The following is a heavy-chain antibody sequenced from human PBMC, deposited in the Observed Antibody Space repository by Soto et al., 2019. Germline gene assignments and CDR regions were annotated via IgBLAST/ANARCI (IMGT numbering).Heavy chain of an antibody. CDR1: GYTFTSYD. Sequence: QVQLVQSGAEVKKPWASVKVSCKASGYTFTSYDINWVRQATGQGLEWMGWMNPNSGNTGYAQKFQGRVTMTRNTPISTAYMELSSLRSEDTAVYYCAITHLRFGEHHYWGQGTLVTVSS. D-gene: IGHD3-10*01. J-gene: IGHJ4*02. CDR3: AITHLRFGEHHY. V-gene: IGHV1-8*01. CDR2: MNPNSGNT.